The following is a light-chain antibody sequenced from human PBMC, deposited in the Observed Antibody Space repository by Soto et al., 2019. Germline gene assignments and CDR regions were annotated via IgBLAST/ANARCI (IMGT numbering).Light chain of an antibody. V-gene: IGKV3-20*01. CDR3: QQYGSSPPYT. CDR1: QSVSSSY. J-gene: IGKJ2*01. Sequence: EIVLTQSPGTLSLSPGERATLSCRASQSVSSSYLAWYQQKPGQAPRLLIYGASSRATGIPDRFSGSGSGTDFTLTISRLEPEDFAEYYCQQYGSSPPYTFGQGTKVDIK. CDR2: GAS.